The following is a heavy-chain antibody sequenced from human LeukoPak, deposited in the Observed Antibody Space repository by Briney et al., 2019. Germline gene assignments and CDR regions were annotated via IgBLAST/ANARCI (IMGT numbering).Heavy chain of an antibody. J-gene: IGHJ6*03. CDR3: ARVTYCSGGSCYSSDYYYYYMDV. Sequence: PSETLSLTCTVSGGSISSSSYYWGWIRQPPGKGLEWIGSIYYSGSTYYNPSLKSRVTISVDTSKNQFSLKLSSVTAADTAVYYCARVTYCSGGSCYSSDYYYYYMDVWGKGTTVTVSS. CDR2: IYYSGST. D-gene: IGHD2-15*01. V-gene: IGHV4-39*07. CDR1: GGSISSSSYY.